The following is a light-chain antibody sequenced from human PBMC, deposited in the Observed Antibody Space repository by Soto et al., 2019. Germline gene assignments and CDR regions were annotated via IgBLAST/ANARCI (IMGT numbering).Light chain of an antibody. V-gene: IGLV2-23*02. Sequence: QSVLTQPASVSGSPGQSITISCTGTSSDVGSYNLVSWYQKHPGKAPKLINYEVSKRPSGVSNRFSGSKSGKTASLKNSGLQAEDEADYYCCSYAGSSTFLYVFGTGTKVTVL. CDR1: SSDVGSYNL. CDR3: CSYAGSSTFLYV. CDR2: EVS. J-gene: IGLJ1*01.